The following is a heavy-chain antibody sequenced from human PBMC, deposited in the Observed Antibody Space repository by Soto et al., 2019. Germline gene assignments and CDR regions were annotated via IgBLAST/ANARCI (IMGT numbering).Heavy chain of an antibody. Sequence: SETLSLTCAVYGGSFSGYYWSWIRQPPGKGLEWIGEINHSGSTNYNPSLKSRVTISVDTSKNQFSLKLSSVTAADTAVYYCARGKLSDYVWGSYRYHFDYWGQGTVVTVSS. D-gene: IGHD3-16*02. V-gene: IGHV4-34*01. CDR3: ARGKLSDYVWGSYRYHFDY. CDR2: INHSGST. CDR1: GGSFSGYY. J-gene: IGHJ4*02.